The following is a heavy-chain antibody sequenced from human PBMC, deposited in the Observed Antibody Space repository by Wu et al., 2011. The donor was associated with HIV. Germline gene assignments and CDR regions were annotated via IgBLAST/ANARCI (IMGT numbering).Heavy chain of an antibody. D-gene: IGHD5-18*01. Sequence: QVQLVQSEAEVKKPGASVKVSCKASGYTFTSYYIHWVRQAPGQGIEWLGVINPSGGSTTFAQKFQGRVTMTSDTSTSTVYMELSSLRSEDTAIYYCARDLRGYNYGTGGYFDYWGQGTLVTVSS. CDR3: ARDLRGYNYGTGGYFDY. CDR1: GYTFTSYY. CDR2: INPSGGST. J-gene: IGHJ4*02. V-gene: IGHV1-46*01.